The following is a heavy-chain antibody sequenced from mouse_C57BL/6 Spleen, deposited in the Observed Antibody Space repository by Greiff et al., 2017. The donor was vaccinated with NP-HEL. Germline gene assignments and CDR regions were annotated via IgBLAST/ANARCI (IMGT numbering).Heavy chain of an antibody. Sequence: EVKLQESGPGLVKPSQSLSLTCSVTGYSITSGYYWNWIRQFPGNKLEWMGYISSDGSNNYNPSLKNRISITRDPSKNQFFLKLKSVTTEDTATYYCARGRGGYYFDYWGQGTTLTVSS. CDR1: GYSITSGYY. CDR3: ARGRGGYYFDY. J-gene: IGHJ2*01. CDR2: ISSDGSN. V-gene: IGHV3-6*01.